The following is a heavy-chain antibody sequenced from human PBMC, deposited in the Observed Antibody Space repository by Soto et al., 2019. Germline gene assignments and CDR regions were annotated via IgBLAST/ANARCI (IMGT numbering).Heavy chain of an antibody. CDR2: ISANSGNT. Sequence: QVQLVQSGGEVKKPGASVKVSCKASGYTFTNYDISWVRQAPGQGLECMGWISANSGNTDYAQKFRDRVTMTSDTSTSTAYMELRSLRSDDTAVYYCAGDLGNSSSRWYFDLWGRGTLVTVSS. V-gene: IGHV1-18*04. D-gene: IGHD2-2*01. CDR1: GYTFTNYD. J-gene: IGHJ2*01. CDR3: AGDLGNSSSRWYFDL.